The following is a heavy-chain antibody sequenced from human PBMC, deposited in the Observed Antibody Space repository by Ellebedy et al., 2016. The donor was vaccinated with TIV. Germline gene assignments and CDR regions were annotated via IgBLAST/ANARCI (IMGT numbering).Heavy chain of an antibody. CDR3: ARDDYGDYVSSYYYYGMDV. J-gene: IGHJ6*02. D-gene: IGHD4-17*01. CDR1: GFTFSSYG. V-gene: IGHV3-30*03. CDR2: ISYDGSNK. Sequence: GESLKISXAASGFTFSSYGMHWVRQAPGKGLEWVAVISYDGSNKYYADSVKGRFTISRDNAKNSLCLQMNSLRAEDTAVYYCARDDYGDYVSSYYYYGMDVWGQGTTVTVSS.